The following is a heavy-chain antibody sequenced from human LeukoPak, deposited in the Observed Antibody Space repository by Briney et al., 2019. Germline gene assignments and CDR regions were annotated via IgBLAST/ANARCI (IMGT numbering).Heavy chain of an antibody. D-gene: IGHD3-16*01. V-gene: IGHV4-39*01. CDR1: GGSISSSSYY. Sequence: TSETLSLTCTVSGGSISSSSYYWGWIRQPPGKGLEWIGSIYYSGSTYYNPSLKSRVTISVDTSKNQFSLKLSSVTAADTAVYYCARFTLLDAFDIWGQGTMVTVSS. CDR2: IYYSGST. J-gene: IGHJ3*02. CDR3: ARFTLLDAFDI.